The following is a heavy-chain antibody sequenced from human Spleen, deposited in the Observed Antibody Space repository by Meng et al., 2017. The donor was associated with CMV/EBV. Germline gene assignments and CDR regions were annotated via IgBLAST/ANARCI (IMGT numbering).Heavy chain of an antibody. CDR2: ISAYNGNT. V-gene: IGHV1-18*01. J-gene: IGHJ4*02. CDR3: ARAHYCSSTSCYEDY. D-gene: IGHD2-2*01. CDR1: GYTFTSYG. Sequence: ASVKVSCKASGYTFTSYGISWVRQAPGQGLEWMGWISAYNGNTNYAQKLQGRVTMTRDTSISTAYMELSRLRSDDTAVYYCARAHYCSSTSCYEDYWGQGTLVTVSS.